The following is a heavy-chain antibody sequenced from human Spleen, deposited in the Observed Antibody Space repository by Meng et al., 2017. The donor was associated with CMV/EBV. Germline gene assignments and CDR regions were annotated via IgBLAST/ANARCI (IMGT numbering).Heavy chain of an antibody. D-gene: IGHD3-10*01. CDR3: ASGPGVYYFDY. CDR1: GFTFSSYW. Sequence: GESLKISCAASGFTFSSYWMNWVRQAPGKGLEWVANIKEDGSEKYYVDSVKGRFTISRDKAKNSLYLQMNILRAEDTAVYYCASGPGVYYFDYWGQGTLVTVSS. CDR2: IKEDGSEK. J-gene: IGHJ4*02. V-gene: IGHV3-7*01.